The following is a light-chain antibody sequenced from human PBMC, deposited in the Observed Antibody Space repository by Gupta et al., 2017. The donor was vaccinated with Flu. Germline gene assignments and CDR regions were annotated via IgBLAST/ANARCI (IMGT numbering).Light chain of an antibody. CDR1: TSNIGKSY. Sequence: SALVQPPPVSAAPGQTVTISCSGSTSNIGKSYVSWYQVLPGAAPKLLIYEDNKRRPGIPDRLSGSKSGTSASLGITGLQTGDEAVYYCGTWDSRLSAVVFGGGTKLTVL. CDR2: EDN. V-gene: IGLV1-51*02. J-gene: IGLJ2*01. CDR3: GTWDSRLSAVV.